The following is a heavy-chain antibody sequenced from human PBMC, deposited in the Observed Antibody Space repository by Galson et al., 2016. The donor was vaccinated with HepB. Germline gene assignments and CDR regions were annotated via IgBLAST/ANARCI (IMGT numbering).Heavy chain of an antibody. V-gene: IGHV3-43*02. J-gene: IGHJ6*02. CDR1: GFIFDDSV. CDR2: ISGDGGTT. D-gene: IGHD3-3*01. Sequence: SLRLSCAAPGFIFDDSVMHWVRLAPGKGLEWVSLISGDGGTTHYADSVKGRFTISRDKSKNSLYLQMNSLKTEDTALYYCAKSFWSGFWPSGGMDVWGQGTTVTVSS. CDR3: AKSFWSGFWPSGGMDV.